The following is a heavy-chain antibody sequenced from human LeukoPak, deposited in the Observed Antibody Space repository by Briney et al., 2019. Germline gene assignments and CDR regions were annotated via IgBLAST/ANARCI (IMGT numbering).Heavy chain of an antibody. J-gene: IGHJ5*02. V-gene: IGHV4-34*01. CDR2: INHSGST. CDR3: ARERESKLLWFGELLKGWFDP. Sequence: PSGTLSLTCAVYGGSFSGYYWSWIRQPPGKGLEWIGEINHSGSTNYNPSLKSRVTISVDTSKNQFSLKLSSVTAADTAVYYCARERESKLLWFGELLKGWFDPWGQGTLVTVSS. D-gene: IGHD3-10*01. CDR1: GGSFSGYY.